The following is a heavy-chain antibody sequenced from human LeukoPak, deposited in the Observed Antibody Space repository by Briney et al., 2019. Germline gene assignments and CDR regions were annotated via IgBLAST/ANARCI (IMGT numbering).Heavy chain of an antibody. CDR1: GYTFTGYY. V-gene: IGHV1-2*02. Sequence: ASVKVSCKASGYTFTGYYMHWVRQAPGQGLEWMGWINPNSGGTNYAQKFQGRVTMTRDTSISTAYMELSSLRSEDTAVYYCARSGRVLRYCSSTSCPPHWFDPWGQGTLVTVSS. CDR2: INPNSGGT. J-gene: IGHJ5*02. CDR3: ARSGRVLRYCSSTSCPPHWFDP. D-gene: IGHD2-2*01.